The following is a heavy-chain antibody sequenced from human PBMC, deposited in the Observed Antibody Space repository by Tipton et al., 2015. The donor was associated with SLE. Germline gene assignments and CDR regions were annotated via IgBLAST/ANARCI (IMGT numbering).Heavy chain of an antibody. J-gene: IGHJ3*02. Sequence: TLSLTCTVSGGSISSHYWSWIRQPPGKGLEWIGYIYYSGSTNYNPSPKSRVTISVDTSKNQFSLKLSSVTAADTAVYYCARTKGFTMVQGVRPGDAFDIWGQGTMVTVSS. V-gene: IGHV4-59*08. D-gene: IGHD3-10*01. CDR3: ARTKGFTMVQGVRPGDAFDI. CDR1: GGSISSHY. CDR2: IYYSGST.